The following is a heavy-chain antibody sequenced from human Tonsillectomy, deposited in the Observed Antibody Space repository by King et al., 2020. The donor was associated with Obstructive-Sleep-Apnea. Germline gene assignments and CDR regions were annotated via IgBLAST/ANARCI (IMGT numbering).Heavy chain of an antibody. CDR2: INSDGTST. D-gene: IGHD4-23*01. J-gene: IGHJ4*02. CDR1: GFTLGSYW. V-gene: IGHV3-74*01. Sequence: VQLVESGGGLVQPGGSLRLSCAASGFTLGSYWMHWVRQGPEMGLVWVSRINSDGTSTNYADSVNGRFTISRDIAKNTLYLQMNNLRAEDTAVYYCARDPVASYYFDYWGQGTLVTVSS. CDR3: ARDPVASYYFDY.